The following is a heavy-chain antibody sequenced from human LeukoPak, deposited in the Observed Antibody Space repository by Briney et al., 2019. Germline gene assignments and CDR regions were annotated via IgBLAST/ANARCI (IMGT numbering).Heavy chain of an antibody. Sequence: GASVGVSCKASGYTFTSYGISWVRQAPGQGLEWMGWISAYNGNTNYAQKLQGRVTMTTDTSTSTAYMELRSLRSDDTAVYYCARDRGYSGYDYYYYGMDVWGQGTTVTVSS. CDR2: ISAYNGNT. J-gene: IGHJ6*02. V-gene: IGHV1-18*01. CDR1: GYTFTSYG. D-gene: IGHD5-12*01. CDR3: ARDRGYSGYDYYYYGMDV.